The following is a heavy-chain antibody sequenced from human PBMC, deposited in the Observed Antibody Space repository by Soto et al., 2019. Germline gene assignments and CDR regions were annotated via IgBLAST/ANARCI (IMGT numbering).Heavy chain of an antibody. V-gene: IGHV5-51*01. CDR1: GYSCTSYW. D-gene: IGHD5-18*01. CDR3: PSLMVTEQVYHHYGMDV. Sequence: PGDSLKIPGNGSGYSCTSYWIGFVRQMPGKGLEWMGIIYPGDSDTSYSPSFQGQVTISADKSISTAYLQWSSPKASDTPMYYRPSLMVTEQVYHHYGMDVWGQGSTVTVPS. J-gene: IGHJ6*01. CDR2: IYPGDSDT.